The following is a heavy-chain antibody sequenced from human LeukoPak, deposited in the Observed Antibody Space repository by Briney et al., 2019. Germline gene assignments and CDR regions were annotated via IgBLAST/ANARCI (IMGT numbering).Heavy chain of an antibody. CDR1: GGSISSGDYY. V-gene: IGHV4-30-4*01. CDR3: ARGRNSSSWYKDPLDY. J-gene: IGHJ4*02. Sequence: PSETLSLTCTVSGGSISSGDYYWSWIRQPPGKGLEWIGYIYYSGSTYYNPSLKSRVTISVDTSKNQFSLKLSSVTAADTAVYYCARGRNSSSWYKDPLDYWGQGTLVTVSS. CDR2: IYYSGST. D-gene: IGHD6-13*01.